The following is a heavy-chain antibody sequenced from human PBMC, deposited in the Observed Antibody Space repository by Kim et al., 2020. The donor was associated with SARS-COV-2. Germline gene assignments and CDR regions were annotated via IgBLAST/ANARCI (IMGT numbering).Heavy chain of an antibody. V-gene: IGHV3-30*04. J-gene: IGHJ4*01. CDR1: GFTFSSYA. Sequence: GGSLRLSCAASGFTFSSYAMHWVRQAPGKGLEWVAVISYDGSNKYYADSVKGRFTISRDNSKNTLYLQMNSLRAEDTAVYYCAREARVYYYGSGSYFDYWCRGTLATASS. CDR2: ISYDGSNK. D-gene: IGHD3-10*01. CDR3: AREARVYYYGSGSYFDY.